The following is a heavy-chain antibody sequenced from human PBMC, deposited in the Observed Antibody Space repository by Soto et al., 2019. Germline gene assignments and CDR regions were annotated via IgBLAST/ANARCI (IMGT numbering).Heavy chain of an antibody. V-gene: IGHV1-8*01. Sequence: ASVKVSCKASGYTFTSYDINWVRQATGQGLEWMGWMNPNSGSTGYAQKFQGRVTMTRNTSISTAYMELSSLRSEDKAVYYCARASTGSGFDYWGQGTLVTVSS. CDR3: ARASTGSGFDY. CDR1: GYTFTSYD. J-gene: IGHJ4*02. D-gene: IGHD3-10*01. CDR2: MNPNSGST.